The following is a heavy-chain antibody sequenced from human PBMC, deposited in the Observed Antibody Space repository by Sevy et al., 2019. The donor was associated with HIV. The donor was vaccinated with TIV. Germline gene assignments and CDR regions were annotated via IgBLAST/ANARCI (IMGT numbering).Heavy chain of an antibody. D-gene: IGHD5-12*01. J-gene: IGHJ4*02. Sequence: ASVKVSCEASGYTFTKYYMHWVRQAPGQGLEWMGIINPNDGGTTYAQKFQGRVTMTRDMSTTTVYMELTSLRSEDTAVYSCARGSSGSQPFDYWGQGTLVTVSS. CDR3: ARGSSGSQPFDY. CDR1: GYTFTKYY. V-gene: IGHV1-46*01. CDR2: INPNDGGT.